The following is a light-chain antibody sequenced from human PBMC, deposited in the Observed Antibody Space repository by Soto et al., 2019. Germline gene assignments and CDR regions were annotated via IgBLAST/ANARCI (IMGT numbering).Light chain of an antibody. J-gene: IGKJ1*01. CDR3: HQYASSPAT. CDR1: QSVSSS. V-gene: IGKV3-11*01. CDR2: DAS. Sequence: GTLSFSPGGRATLSCRASQSVSSSLAWYQQKPGQAPRLLIYDASNRATGIPARFSGSGSGTDFTLTISSLEPEDFAVYYCHQYASSPATFGQGTNVDIK.